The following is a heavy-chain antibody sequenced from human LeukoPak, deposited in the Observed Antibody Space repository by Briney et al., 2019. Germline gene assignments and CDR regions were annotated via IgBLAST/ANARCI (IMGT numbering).Heavy chain of an antibody. CDR2: LSPHNGNT. CDR1: GYTFTSHD. CDR3: TREPPMAAAHFGS. D-gene: IGHD6-13*01. J-gene: IGHJ4*02. V-gene: IGHV1-18*01. Sequence: GASVKVSFKASGYTFTSHDISWVRQAPGQGLEWMGWLSPHNGNTKYAQKFQGRVTMTTDTSTNTAYMELRSLGSDDTAVYYCTREPPMAAAHFGSWGQGTLVTASS.